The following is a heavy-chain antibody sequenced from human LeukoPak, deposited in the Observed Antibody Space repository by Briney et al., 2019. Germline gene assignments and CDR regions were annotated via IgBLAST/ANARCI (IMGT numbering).Heavy chain of an antibody. J-gene: IGHJ5*02. CDR3: ARGRGYYYDRNEPNWFDP. Sequence: PSETLSLTCTVSGGSISSYYWSWIRQPPGKGLEWIGYIYYSGSTNYNPSLKSRVTISVDTSKNQFSLKLSSVTAADTAVYYCARGRGYYYDRNEPNWFDPWGQGTLVTVSS. D-gene: IGHD3-22*01. CDR2: IYYSGST. V-gene: IGHV4-59*01. CDR1: GGSISSYY.